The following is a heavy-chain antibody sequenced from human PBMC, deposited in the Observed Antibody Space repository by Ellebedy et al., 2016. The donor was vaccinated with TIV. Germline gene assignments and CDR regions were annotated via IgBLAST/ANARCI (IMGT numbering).Heavy chain of an antibody. CDR2: IIPVFGTT. J-gene: IGHJ4*02. CDR1: GYTFTSYG. CDR3: AIDLNSSGWYDF. V-gene: IGHV1-69*06. Sequence: AASVKVSCKASGYTFTSYGISWLRQAPGQVLEWMGGIIPVFGTTKYAQRFQGRVTLTADKSTGTAYMDLSSLTSEDTALYYCAIDLNSSGWYDFWGQGTLVTVSS. D-gene: IGHD6-19*01.